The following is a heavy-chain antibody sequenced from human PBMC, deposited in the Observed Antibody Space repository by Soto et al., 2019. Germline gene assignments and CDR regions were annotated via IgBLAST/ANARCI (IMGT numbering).Heavy chain of an antibody. Sequence: GGSLRLSCAASGFAFSDYWMTWFRQAPGKGLEWVANIKQDGSEKYYVDSVKGRFTISRDNGKSSLYLQMNSLRAEDTAVYYCARHSCSGGSCLFGPWGQGTLVTVS. V-gene: IGHV3-7*01. D-gene: IGHD2-15*01. J-gene: IGHJ5*02. CDR1: GFAFSDYW. CDR2: IKQDGSEK. CDR3: ARHSCSGGSCLFGP.